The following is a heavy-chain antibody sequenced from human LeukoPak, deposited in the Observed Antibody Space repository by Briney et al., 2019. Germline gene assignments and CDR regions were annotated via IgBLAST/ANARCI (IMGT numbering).Heavy chain of an antibody. J-gene: IGHJ4*02. CDR3: ARQDGYSNYSPFDY. CDR1: GYTFTGYY. Sequence: ASVKVSCKASGYTFTGYYMHWVRQAPGQGLEWMGRINPNSGGTNYAQKFQDRVTMTRDTSISTAYMDLSNLRSDDTAVYYCARQDGYSNYSPFDYWGQGTLVTVS. V-gene: IGHV1-2*06. D-gene: IGHD4-11*01. CDR2: INPNSGGT.